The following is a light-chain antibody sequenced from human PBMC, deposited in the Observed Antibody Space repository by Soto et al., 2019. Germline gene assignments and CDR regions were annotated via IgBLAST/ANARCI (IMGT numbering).Light chain of an antibody. V-gene: IGLV2-14*01. CDR2: DVS. J-gene: IGLJ2*01. CDR1: SSDVGGYNY. Sequence: QSALTQPASVSGSPGQSITISCTGTSSDVGGYNYVSWYQQHPGKAPKLMIYDVSNRPSGVSNRFSGSKSCNTASLTISGLQAEDEADYYCSSYTSLSEVVFGGGTKLTVL. CDR3: SSYTSLSEVV.